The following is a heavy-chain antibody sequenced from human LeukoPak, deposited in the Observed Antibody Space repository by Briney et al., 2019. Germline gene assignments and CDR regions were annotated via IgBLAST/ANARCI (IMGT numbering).Heavy chain of an antibody. CDR2: INANSGGT. V-gene: IGHV1-2*02. Sequence: ASVKVSCKASGYTFTGYYMHWVRQAPGQGLEWMGWINANSGGTNYAQKFQGRVTMTTDTSTSTAYMELRSLRSDDTAVYYCARDKYGGYVLPFDYWGQGTLVTVSS. D-gene: IGHD5-12*01. CDR1: GYTFTGYY. J-gene: IGHJ4*02. CDR3: ARDKYGGYVLPFDY.